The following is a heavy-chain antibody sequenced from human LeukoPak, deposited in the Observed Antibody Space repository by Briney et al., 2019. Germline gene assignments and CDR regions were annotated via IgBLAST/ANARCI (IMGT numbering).Heavy chain of an antibody. CDR1: GGSISSYY. Sequence: SSETLSLICTVSGGSISSYYWSWIRQPPGKGLEWIGYIYYSGSTNYNPSLKSRVTISVDTSKNQFSLKLSSVTAADTAVYYCAREPAPDAFDIWGQGTMVTVSS. V-gene: IGHV4-59*01. CDR2: IYYSGST. J-gene: IGHJ3*02. CDR3: AREPAPDAFDI.